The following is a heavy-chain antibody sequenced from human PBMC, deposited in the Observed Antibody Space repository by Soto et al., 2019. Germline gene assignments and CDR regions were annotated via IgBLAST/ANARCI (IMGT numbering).Heavy chain of an antibody. Sequence: QVQLQESGPGLVKPSETLALTYTVSGASISSYYWSWIRQPPGKGLEWLGYILYTGNTNYSPSLKSRVTMSVDTSKNQVSLKLSAVTAADTAVYFCARAAYGSGSYYAPYYYYAMDVWGQGTTVTVSS. D-gene: IGHD3-10*01. CDR1: GASISSYY. CDR3: ARAAYGSGSYYAPYYYYAMDV. CDR2: ILYTGNT. V-gene: IGHV4-59*01. J-gene: IGHJ6*02.